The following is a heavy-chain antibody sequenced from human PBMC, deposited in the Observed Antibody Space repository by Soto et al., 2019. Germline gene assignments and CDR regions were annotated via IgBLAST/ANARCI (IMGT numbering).Heavy chain of an antibody. V-gene: IGHV1-3*01. CDR1: GYTFTSDA. J-gene: IGHJ6*02. CDR2: INAGSGNT. CDR3: ARFEGYYYGMDV. Sequence: ASVKVSCKASGYTFTSDAMHCVRQAPGQRLEWMGWINAGSGNTKYSQKFQGRVTITRDTSASTAYMELSSLRSEDTAVYYCARFEGYYYGMDVWGQGTTVTVSS.